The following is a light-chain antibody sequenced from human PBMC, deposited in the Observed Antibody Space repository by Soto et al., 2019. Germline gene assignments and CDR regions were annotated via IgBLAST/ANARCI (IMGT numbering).Light chain of an antibody. CDR3: SSYAGSNNYV. CDR1: SSDVGGYNY. Sequence: QSVLTQPPSASGSPGQSVTISCIGTSSDVGGYNYVSWYQQHPGKAPKLMIYEVSRRPSGVPDRFPGSKSGNTASLTVSGLQAEDEADYYCSSYAGSNNYVFGTGTKLTVL. V-gene: IGLV2-8*01. J-gene: IGLJ1*01. CDR2: EVS.